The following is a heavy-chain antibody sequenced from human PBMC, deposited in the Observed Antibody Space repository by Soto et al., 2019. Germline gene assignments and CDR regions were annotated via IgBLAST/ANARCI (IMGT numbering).Heavy chain of an antibody. J-gene: IGHJ4*02. CDR3: AREGYSSGWYGIFDY. D-gene: IGHD6-19*01. CDR2: IIPILGIA. Sequence: QVQLVQSGAEVKKPGSSVKVSCKASGGTFSSYTISWVRQAPGQGLEWMGRIIPILGIANYAQKFQGRVTITADKSTSTAYMELRRLRSEDTAVYYCAREGYSSGWYGIFDYWGQGTLVTVSS. CDR1: GGTFSSYT. V-gene: IGHV1-69*08.